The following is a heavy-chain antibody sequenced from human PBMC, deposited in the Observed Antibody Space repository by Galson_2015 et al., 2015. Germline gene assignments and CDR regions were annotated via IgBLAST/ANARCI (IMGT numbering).Heavy chain of an antibody. CDR1: GFSFSTYW. CDR3: AGGRWLQPY. Sequence: SLRLSCAVSGFSFSTYWMSWVRQAPGKGLEWVANIKQDGSEKNYVDSVKGRFTISRDDAQNSLFLQMNSLRVEDTAVYYCAGGRWLQPYWGQGTLVTVSS. V-gene: IGHV3-7*01. CDR2: IKQDGSEK. J-gene: IGHJ4*02. D-gene: IGHD5-24*01.